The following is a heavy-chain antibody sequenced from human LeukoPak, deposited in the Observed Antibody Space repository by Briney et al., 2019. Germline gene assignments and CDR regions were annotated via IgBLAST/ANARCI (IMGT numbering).Heavy chain of an antibody. J-gene: IGHJ4*02. CDR2: MYDSGST. D-gene: IGHD3-22*01. CDR1: GDSISTSSYY. CDR3: ARSYYYDYRQIDY. Sequence: PSDTLSLTCTVSGDSISTSSYYWGWIRQPPGKGLESLGSMYDSGSTYYNPSLKSRVTISVDTSKNQFSLNLYSVTAADTAVFYCARSYYYDYRQIDYWGQGTLVTVS. V-gene: IGHV4-39*01.